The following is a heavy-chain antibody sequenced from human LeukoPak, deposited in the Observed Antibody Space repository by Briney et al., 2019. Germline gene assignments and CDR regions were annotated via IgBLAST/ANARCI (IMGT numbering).Heavy chain of an antibody. J-gene: IGHJ6*02. Sequence: PSETLSLTCAVSGGSISTYYWSWIRQPPGKGLEWVGYIYYSGSPSYNPSLKSRVTILLDTSNKQFSLKLSSVTAADTAVYYCARSYDSRGYYYYGMDVWGQGTTVTVSS. CDR3: ARSYDSRGYYYYGMDV. D-gene: IGHD3-22*01. V-gene: IGHV4-59*01. CDR2: IYYSGSP. CDR1: GGSISTYY.